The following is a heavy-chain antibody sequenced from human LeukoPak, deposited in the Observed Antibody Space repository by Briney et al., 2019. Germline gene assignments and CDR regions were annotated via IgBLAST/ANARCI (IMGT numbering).Heavy chain of an antibody. J-gene: IGHJ4*02. V-gene: IGHV3-23*01. D-gene: IGHD6-19*01. Sequence: GGSLRLSCAASGFTFSSYAMTWVRQAPGKGLEWVSGLSGSGVSTYYADSVKGRFTISRDNSKNTLYLQMNSLRAEDTAVYYCAKVEQWQYFDYWGQGTLVTVSS. CDR1: GFTFSSYA. CDR3: AKVEQWQYFDY. CDR2: LSGSGVST.